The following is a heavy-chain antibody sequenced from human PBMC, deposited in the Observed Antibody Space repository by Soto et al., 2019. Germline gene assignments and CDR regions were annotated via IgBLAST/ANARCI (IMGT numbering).Heavy chain of an antibody. CDR3: AGGSQLERDAFDI. D-gene: IGHD1-1*01. Sequence: SETLSLTCTVSDVSISSGGYYWSWIRQPPGKGLEWIGYIYYTGSSYYNPSLKSRITMSLDTSKNQFSLELSFVTVADTAVYYCAGGSQLERDAFDIWGQGTMVTVSS. V-gene: IGHV4-31*03. J-gene: IGHJ3*02. CDR2: IYYTGSS. CDR1: DVSISSGGYY.